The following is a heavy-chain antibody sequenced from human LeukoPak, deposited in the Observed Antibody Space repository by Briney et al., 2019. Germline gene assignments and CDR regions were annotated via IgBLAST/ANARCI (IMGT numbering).Heavy chain of an antibody. CDR2: IYTSGST. D-gene: IGHD3-22*01. CDR3: ASYYDSSGPNLNWFDP. J-gene: IGHJ5*02. Sequence: SETLSLTCTVSGGSISSGSYYWSWIRQPAVKGLEWIGRIYTSGSTNYNPSLKSRVTISVDTSKNQFSLKLSSVTAADTAAYYCASYYDSSGPNLNWFDPWGQGTLVTVSS. CDR1: GGSISSGSYY. V-gene: IGHV4-61*02.